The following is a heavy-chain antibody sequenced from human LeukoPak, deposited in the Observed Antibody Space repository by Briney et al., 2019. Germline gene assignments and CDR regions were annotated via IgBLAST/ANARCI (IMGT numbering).Heavy chain of an antibody. V-gene: IGHV4-39*07. Sequence: SETLSLTCTVSGGSISSSSYYWCWIRQPAGKGLEWIGSIYYSGSTYYNPSLKSRVTISVDTSKNQFSLKLSSVTAADTAVYYCARDRTKADFDYWGQGTLVTVSS. CDR3: ARDRTKADFDY. CDR2: IYYSGST. J-gene: IGHJ4*02. CDR1: GGSISSSSYY.